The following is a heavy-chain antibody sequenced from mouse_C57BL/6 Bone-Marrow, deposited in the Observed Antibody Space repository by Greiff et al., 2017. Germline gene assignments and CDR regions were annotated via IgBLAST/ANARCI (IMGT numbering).Heavy chain of an antibody. Sequence: VKLQQSGAELARPGASVKLSCKASGYTFTSYGISWVKQRTGQGLEWIGEIYPRSGNTYYNEKFKGKATLTADKSSSTAYMELRSLTSEDSAVYFCARGLVLRVYFDYWGQGTTLTVSS. V-gene: IGHV1-81*01. CDR2: IYPRSGNT. CDR3: ARGLVLRVYFDY. J-gene: IGHJ2*01. CDR1: GYTFTSYG. D-gene: IGHD1-1*01.